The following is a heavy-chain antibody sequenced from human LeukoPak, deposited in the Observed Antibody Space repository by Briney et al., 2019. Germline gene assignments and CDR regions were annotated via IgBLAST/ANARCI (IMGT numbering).Heavy chain of an antibody. CDR3: ARVGYYGSGAEDAFDI. CDR2: ISTYNGNT. V-gene: IGHV1-18*01. CDR1: GYTFTSCG. D-gene: IGHD3-10*01. J-gene: IGHJ3*02. Sequence: ASVKVSCKASGYTFTSCGISWVRQAPGQGLEWMGWISTYNGNTNYAQKLQGRVTMTTDTSTSTAYMELRSLRSDDTAVYYCARVGYYGSGAEDAFDIWGQGTMVTVSS.